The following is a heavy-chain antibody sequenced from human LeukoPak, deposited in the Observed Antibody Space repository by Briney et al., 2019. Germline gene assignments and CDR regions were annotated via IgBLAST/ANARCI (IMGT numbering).Heavy chain of an antibody. CDR2: ISSNGGST. J-gene: IGHJ3*02. Sequence: GGSLRLSCSASGFTFSTYAMHWVRQVPGKGLEYVSAISSNGGSTYYADSVKGRFTISRDNSKSTLYLQMSSLRAEDTAVYYCVVSYLYAFDIWGQGTMVTVSS. CDR3: VVSYLYAFDI. D-gene: IGHD5-18*01. V-gene: IGHV3-64D*09. CDR1: GFTFSTYA.